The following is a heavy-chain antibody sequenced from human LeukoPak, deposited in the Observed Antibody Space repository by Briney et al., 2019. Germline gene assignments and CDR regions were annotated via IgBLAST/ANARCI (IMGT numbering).Heavy chain of an antibody. Sequence: GGSLSLSCAASGFVFSRYYMSWVRQAPGKGLEWVAHISPDGRDKYYVDSVKGRFTISRDSAENSMSLQMNSLRADDTAVSYCVTWGSDSANANYWGQGSRVTVSS. D-gene: IGHD3-16*01. CDR1: GFVFSRYY. J-gene: IGHJ4*02. CDR2: ISPDGRDK. CDR3: VTWGSDSANANY. V-gene: IGHV3-7*01.